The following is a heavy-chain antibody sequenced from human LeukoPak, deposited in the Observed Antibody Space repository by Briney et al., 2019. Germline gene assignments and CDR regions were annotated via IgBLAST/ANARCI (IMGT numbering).Heavy chain of an antibody. J-gene: IGHJ6*02. CDR3: AKHYEGATLDV. Sequence: PGGSLRLFCAASGFTFSSYGMHWVRQAPGKGLEWVAVISYDGSNKYYADSVKGRFTISRDNSKNTLYLQMNSLRAEDTAVYYCAKHYEGATLDVWGQGTTVTVSS. D-gene: IGHD1-26*01. CDR2: ISYDGSNK. CDR1: GFTFSSYG. V-gene: IGHV3-30*18.